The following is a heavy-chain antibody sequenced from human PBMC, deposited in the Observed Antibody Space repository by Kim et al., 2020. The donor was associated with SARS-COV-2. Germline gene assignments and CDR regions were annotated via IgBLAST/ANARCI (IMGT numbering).Heavy chain of an antibody. CDR3: VRGTAAPGTDY. J-gene: IGHJ4*02. D-gene: IGHD6-13*01. V-gene: IGHV3-7*03. CDR2: EK. Sequence: EKYYVDSGRGRFTISRANAENSLYLQMNTLGAEDTALYYCVRGTAAPGTDYWGQGSLVTVSS.